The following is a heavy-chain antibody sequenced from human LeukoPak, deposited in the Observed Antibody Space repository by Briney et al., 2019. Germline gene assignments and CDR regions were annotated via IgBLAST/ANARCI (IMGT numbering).Heavy chain of an antibody. V-gene: IGHV5-51*01. Sequence: GESLKISCKGSGYSFTSYWIGWVRQKPGKGLEWMGIIYPGDSDTRYSPSFQGQVTISADKSISTAYLQWSSLKASDTAMYYSARHETYGWGVHHGMDVWGQGTTVTVSS. J-gene: IGHJ6*02. CDR2: IYPGDSDT. CDR1: GYSFTSYW. CDR3: ARHETYGWGVHHGMDV. D-gene: IGHD6-19*01.